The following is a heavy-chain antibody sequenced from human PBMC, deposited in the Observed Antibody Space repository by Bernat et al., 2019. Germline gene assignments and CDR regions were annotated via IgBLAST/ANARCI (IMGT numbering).Heavy chain of an antibody. CDR2: ISYDGSNK. D-gene: IGHD3-3*01. CDR1: GFTFSSYG. J-gene: IGHJ5*02. V-gene: IGHV3-30*18. Sequence: QVQLVESGGGVVQPGRSLRLSCAASGFTFSSYGMHWVRQAPGKGLEWVAVISYDGSNKYYADSVKGRFTISRDNSKNTLYLQMNSLRAEDTAVYYCAKGGRAYYDFWSGYYPFDPWGQGTLVTVSS. CDR3: AKGGRAYYDFWSGYYPFDP.